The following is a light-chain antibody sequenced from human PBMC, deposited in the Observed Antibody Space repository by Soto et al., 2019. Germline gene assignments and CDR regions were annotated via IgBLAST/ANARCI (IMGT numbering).Light chain of an antibody. CDR1: QSISSW. V-gene: IGKV1-5*03. CDR3: QQYNSYSHP. J-gene: IGKJ2*01. CDR2: KAS. Sequence: DIQMTQSPSTLSASVGDRVTITCRASQSISSWLAWYQHKPGKAPNLLIYKASSLESGVPSRFSGSGSGTEFTLTIRSLHAYDFATYYRQQYNSYSHPFGQGTKLEIK.